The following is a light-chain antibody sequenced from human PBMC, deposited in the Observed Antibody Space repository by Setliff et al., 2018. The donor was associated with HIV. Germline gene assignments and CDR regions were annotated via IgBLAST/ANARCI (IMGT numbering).Light chain of an antibody. CDR1: SSDVGGYNY. Sequence: QSALTQPASVSGSPGQSITISCTGTSSDVGGYNYVSWYQQHPGKAPKLMIYDVTKRPSGVSYRFSGSKSGNTASLTISGLQSEDEADYYCQSYDSSLSGYVFGTGTKVTVL. CDR2: DVT. V-gene: IGLV2-14*01. J-gene: IGLJ1*01. CDR3: QSYDSSLSGYV.